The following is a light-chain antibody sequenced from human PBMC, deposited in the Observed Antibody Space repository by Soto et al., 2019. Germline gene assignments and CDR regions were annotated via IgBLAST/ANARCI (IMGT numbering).Light chain of an antibody. CDR1: QSVSSAY. V-gene: IGKV3-20*01. CDR3: QQYSSSGT. J-gene: IGKJ1*01. CDR2: GAS. Sequence: EIVMTQSPAALSVSPGESVTLSCRASQSVSSAYLAWYQQKRGQAPRLLIYGASNRATGIPDRFSGSGSGTDFTLTISRLEPEDFAVYYCQQYSSSGTFGQGTKVDIK.